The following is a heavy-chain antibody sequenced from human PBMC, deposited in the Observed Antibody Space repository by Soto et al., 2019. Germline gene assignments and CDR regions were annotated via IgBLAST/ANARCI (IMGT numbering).Heavy chain of an antibody. V-gene: IGHV1-69*01. J-gene: IGHJ4*02. CDR3: APAGDGYHTRAGDY. D-gene: IGHD2-21*01. Sequence: QVQLVQSGAEVKKPGSSVKVSCKASGGTFSSYAISWVRHAPVQGLEWTGGIIPIFGTANYAQKFQGRVTITADESTSTDYMELSSLRSERTAVYYCAPAGDGYHTRAGDYWRQGTLVTVSS. CDR2: IIPIFGTA. CDR1: GGTFSSYA.